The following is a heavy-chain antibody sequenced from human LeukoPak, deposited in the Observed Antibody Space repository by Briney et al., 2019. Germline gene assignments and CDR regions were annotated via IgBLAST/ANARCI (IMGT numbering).Heavy chain of an antibody. Sequence: GGCLRLSCAASGFTFDDYAMHWVRQAPGKGLEWISGISWNSGSIGYADSVKGRFTISRDNAKNSLYLQMNSLRAEDTALYYCAKDAQYYYDSSGYYDYWGQGTPVTVSS. V-gene: IGHV3-9*01. CDR3: AKDAQYYYDSSGYYDY. J-gene: IGHJ4*02. CDR1: GFTFDDYA. CDR2: ISWNSGSI. D-gene: IGHD3-22*01.